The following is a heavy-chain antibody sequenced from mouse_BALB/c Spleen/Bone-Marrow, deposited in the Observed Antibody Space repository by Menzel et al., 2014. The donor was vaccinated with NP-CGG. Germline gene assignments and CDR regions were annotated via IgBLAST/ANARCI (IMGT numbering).Heavy chain of an antibody. J-gene: IGHJ4*01. CDR2: IYPGNVDT. CDR3: ARSYDYDGNYAMDY. V-gene: IGHV1S56*01. CDR1: GYTFTSYY. Sequence: QVQLQQSGPELVKPGASVMISCKASGYTFTSYYIHWVKQRPGQGLEWIGWIYPGNVDTKYNEKFKGKATLTADKSSGTAYMQVSSLTSEDSAVYFCARSYDYDGNYAMDYWGQGTSVTVSS. D-gene: IGHD2-4*01.